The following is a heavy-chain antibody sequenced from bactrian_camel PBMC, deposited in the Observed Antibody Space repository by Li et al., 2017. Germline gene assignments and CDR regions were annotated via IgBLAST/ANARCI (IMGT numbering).Heavy chain of an antibody. CDR2: IRADGSDG. CDR1: GFNFSTLY. J-gene: IGHJ4*01. Sequence: HVQLVESGGGLVQPGGALTISCVGSGFNFSTLYMSWVRQVPGKGPEWVASIRADGSDGYYADSVKGRFTISRDDATNTLILQLDSLKTEDTARYYCTPGVYWGQGTQVTVS. CDR3: TPGVY. V-gene: IGHV3S6*01. D-gene: IGHD2*01.